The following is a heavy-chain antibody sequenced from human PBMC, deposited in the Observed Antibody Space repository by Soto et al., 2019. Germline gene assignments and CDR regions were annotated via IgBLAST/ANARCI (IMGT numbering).Heavy chain of an antibody. CDR1: GGSFSNTIYY. V-gene: IGHV4-39*01. J-gene: IGHJ4*02. Sequence: PSETLSLTCSVSGGSFSNTIYYWAWVRQPPGKGLEWIGSIYYSGNAFYNPSLKSRVTISVDSSKSQFSLKVTSVTAADTAVYYCARNMRAVDSPLGYWGQGALVTVSS. CDR2: IYYSGNA. D-gene: IGHD6-19*01. CDR3: ARNMRAVDSPLGY.